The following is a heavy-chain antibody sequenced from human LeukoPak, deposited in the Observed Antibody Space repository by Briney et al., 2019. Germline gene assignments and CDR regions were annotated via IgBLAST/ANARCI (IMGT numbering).Heavy chain of an antibody. CDR2: INHSGST. J-gene: IGHJ4*02. CDR3: ARGRTRNYSSSWRYYFDY. V-gene: IGHV4-34*01. CDR1: GGSFSGYY. D-gene: IGHD6-13*01. Sequence: PSETLSLTCAVYGGSFSGYYWSWIRQPPGKGLEWIGEINHSGSTNYNPSLTSRVTISVDTSKNQFSLKLSSVTAADTAVYYCARGRTRNYSSSWRYYFDYWGQGTLVTVSS.